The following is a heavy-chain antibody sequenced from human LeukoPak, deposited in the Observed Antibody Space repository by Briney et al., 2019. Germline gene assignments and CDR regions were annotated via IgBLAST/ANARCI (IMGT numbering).Heavy chain of an antibody. V-gene: IGHV3-33*01. J-gene: IGHJ4*02. CDR1: GFTFSNYG. CDR3: VRDSNWVFDY. D-gene: IGHD7-27*01. Sequence: GRSLRLSCAASGFTFSNYGIHWVRQPPGKGLEWVAVIWYDGSIKYYADSVKGRFTISRDSSENTVSLQMNSLRAEDTAVYYCVRDSNWVFDYWGRGTLVTVSS. CDR2: IWYDGSIK.